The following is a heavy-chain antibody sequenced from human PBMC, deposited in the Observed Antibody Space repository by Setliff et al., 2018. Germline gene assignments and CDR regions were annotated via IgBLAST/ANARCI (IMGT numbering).Heavy chain of an antibody. V-gene: IGHV1-2*02. CDR3: ARDAWGYDRFYYYYYMDV. Sequence: ASVKVSCKASGYSFTDYYMHWVRQVPGRGLEWMGWINPKSGGTRYAQKFQGRGTMSRDTSINTAYMELSRLRSDDTAVYYCARDAWGYDRFYYYYYMDVWGKGTTVTVSS. J-gene: IGHJ6*03. CDR2: INPKSGGT. D-gene: IGHD5-12*01. CDR1: GYSFTDYY.